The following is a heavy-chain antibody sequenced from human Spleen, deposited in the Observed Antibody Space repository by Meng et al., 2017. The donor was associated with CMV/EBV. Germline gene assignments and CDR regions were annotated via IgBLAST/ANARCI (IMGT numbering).Heavy chain of an antibody. CDR2: INYDGTAT. Sequence: CIGSGFTFTTYWMHWVRQAPGKGLVWVSGINYDGTATAYADSVKGRSTISRDNAKSTLYLQMNSLRAEDTALYYCVRGRGDYAWYFDLWGRGTLVTVSS. D-gene: IGHD4-17*01. CDR1: GFTFTTYW. CDR3: VRGRGDYAWYFDL. J-gene: IGHJ2*01. V-gene: IGHV3-74*01.